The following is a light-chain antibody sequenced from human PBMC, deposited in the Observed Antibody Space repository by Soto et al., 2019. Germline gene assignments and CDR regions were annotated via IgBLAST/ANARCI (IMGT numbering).Light chain of an antibody. CDR2: AAS. V-gene: IGKV1-39*01. CDR3: QQSYNTPPT. Sequence: DIQMTRSPSSLSASLGDRVTITCRASQSISSYLNWYQQKPGKAPRLLIYAASNLQSGVPSRFSGSGSATDFTLTISSLQPEGFATYYCQQSYNTPPTFGQGTKVDIK. J-gene: IGKJ1*01. CDR1: QSISSY.